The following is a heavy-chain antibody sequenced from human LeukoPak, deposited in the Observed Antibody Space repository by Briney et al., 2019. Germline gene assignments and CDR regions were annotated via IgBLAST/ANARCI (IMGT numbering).Heavy chain of an antibody. CDR3: ARERSLTYDILTGFKADAFDI. Sequence: PGGSLRLSCAASGFTFSSYWMTRVRQAPGKGLEWVANIKPDGSEKYYVDSVKGRFTISRDNSKNTLYLQMNSLRAEDTAVYYCARERSLTYDILTGFKADAFDIWGQGTMVTVSS. CDR2: IKPDGSEK. D-gene: IGHD3-9*01. V-gene: IGHV3-7*03. J-gene: IGHJ3*02. CDR1: GFTFSSYW.